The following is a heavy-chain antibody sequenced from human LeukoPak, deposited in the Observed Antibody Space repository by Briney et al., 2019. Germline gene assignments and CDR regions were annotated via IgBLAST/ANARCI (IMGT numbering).Heavy chain of an antibody. J-gene: IGHJ5*02. V-gene: IGHV3-11*01. D-gene: IGHD3-22*01. CDR3: ASDSSGYFGP. CDR1: GFTFSDYY. CDR2: ISNTGSAM. Sequence: GGSLRLSCAASGFTFSDYYMNWIRQAPGRGLEWLSYISNTGSAMYYAASVKGRFTISRDNAKNSLYLQMNSLRAEDTAVYYCASDSSGYFGPWGQGTLVTVSS.